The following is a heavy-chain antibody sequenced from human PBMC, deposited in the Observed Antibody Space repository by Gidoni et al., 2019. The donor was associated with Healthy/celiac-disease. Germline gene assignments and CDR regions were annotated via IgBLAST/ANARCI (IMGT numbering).Heavy chain of an antibody. D-gene: IGHD2-8*02. CDR2: IYYSGRT. CDR1: GASISSSSYY. V-gene: IGHV4-39*07. CDR3: ARVRILLGFDY. J-gene: IGHJ4*02. Sequence: QLQLQESGPGLVKPSETLSLTCTVSGASISSSSYYWGWIRQPPGKGLEWIGSIYYSGRTYYNPSLKSRVTISVDTSKNQFSLKLSSVTAADTAVYYCARVRILLGFDYWGQGTLVTVSS.